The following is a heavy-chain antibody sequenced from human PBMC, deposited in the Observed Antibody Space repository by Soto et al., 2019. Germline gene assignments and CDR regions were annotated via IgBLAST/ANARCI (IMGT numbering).Heavy chain of an antibody. CDR1: GYTFTSYA. CDR3: ARDWDYDILTGYLY. D-gene: IGHD3-9*01. J-gene: IGHJ4*02. CDR2: INAGNGNT. V-gene: IGHV1-3*01. Sequence: ASVKVSCKASGYTFTSYAMHWVRQAPGQRLEWMGWINAGNGNTKYSQKFQGRVTITRDTSASTAYMELSSLRSEDTAVYHCARDWDYDILTGYLYWRQVTLVTVSS.